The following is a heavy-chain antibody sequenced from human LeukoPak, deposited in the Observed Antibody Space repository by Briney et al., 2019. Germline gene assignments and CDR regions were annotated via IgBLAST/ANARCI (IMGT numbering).Heavy chain of an antibody. CDR2: ISAYNGNT. CDR3: AREASGYSSSWYRAVAGAKNGYYYMDV. J-gene: IGHJ6*03. V-gene: IGHV1-18*01. D-gene: IGHD6-13*01. CDR1: GYTFTSYG. Sequence: GASVKVSCKASGYTFTSYGISWVRQAPGQGLEWMGWISAYNGNTNYAQKLQGRVTMTTDTSTSTAYMGLRSLRSDDTAVYYCAREASGYSSSWYRAVAGAKNGYYYMDVWGKGTTVTVSS.